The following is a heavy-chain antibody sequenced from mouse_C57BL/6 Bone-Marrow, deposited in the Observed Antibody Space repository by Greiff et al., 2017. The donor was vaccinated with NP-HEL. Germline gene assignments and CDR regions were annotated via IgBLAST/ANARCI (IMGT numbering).Heavy chain of an antibody. D-gene: IGHD2-5*01. Sequence: EVKVEESGGGLVKPGGSLKLSCAASGFTFSSYAMSWVRQTPEKRLEWVATISDGGSYTYYPDNVKGRFTISRDNAKNNLYLQMSHLKSEDTAMYYCARDYYSNYWFAYWGQGTLVTVSA. CDR3: ARDYYSNYWFAY. V-gene: IGHV5-4*01. CDR2: ISDGGSYT. J-gene: IGHJ3*01. CDR1: GFTFSSYA.